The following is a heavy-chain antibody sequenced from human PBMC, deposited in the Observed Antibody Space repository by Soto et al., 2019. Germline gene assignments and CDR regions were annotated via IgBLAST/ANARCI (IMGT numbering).Heavy chain of an antibody. D-gene: IGHD3-22*01. CDR3: AKDFDSDETSHGPNDY. CDR1: GFSFSSYG. V-gene: IGHV3-23*01. CDR2: ISGSGDAK. J-gene: IGHJ4*02. Sequence: EVHLLESGGGLVQPGESLRLSCVASGFSFSSYGMSWVRQAPGKGLEWASIISGSGDAKYYADSVKGRFTISRDKSKKTMYLQMDSLRAEDTAVYYCAKDFDSDETSHGPNDYWGQGTLVTVSS.